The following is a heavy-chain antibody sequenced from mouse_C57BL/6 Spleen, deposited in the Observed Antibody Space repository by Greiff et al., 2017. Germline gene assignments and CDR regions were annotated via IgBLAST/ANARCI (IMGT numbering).Heavy chain of an antibody. Sequence: LVESGAELARPGASVKLSCKASGYTFTSYGISWVKQRTGQGLEWIGEIYPRSGNTYYNEKFKGKATLTADKSSSPAYMELRSLTSEDSAVYFCARPQSNDFDYWGQGTTLTVSS. CDR3: ARPQSNDFDY. J-gene: IGHJ2*01. V-gene: IGHV1-81*01. D-gene: IGHD4-1*01. CDR2: IYPRSGNT. CDR1: GYTFTSYG.